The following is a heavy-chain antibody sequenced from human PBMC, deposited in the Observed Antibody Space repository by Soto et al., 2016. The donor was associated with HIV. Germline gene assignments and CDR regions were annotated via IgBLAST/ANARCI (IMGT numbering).Heavy chain of an antibody. V-gene: IGHV3-30*04. CDR2: ISYDGSNK. J-gene: IGHJ6*02. Sequence: VQLVESGGGVVQPGRSLRLSCAASGFTFSSYAMHWVRQAPGKGLEWVAVISYDGSNKYYADSVKGRFTISRDNSKNTLYLQMNSLRAEDTAVYYCARDQDTAMALYGMDVWGQGTTVTVSS. CDR3: ARDQDTAMALYGMDV. D-gene: IGHD5-18*01. CDR1: GFTFSSYA.